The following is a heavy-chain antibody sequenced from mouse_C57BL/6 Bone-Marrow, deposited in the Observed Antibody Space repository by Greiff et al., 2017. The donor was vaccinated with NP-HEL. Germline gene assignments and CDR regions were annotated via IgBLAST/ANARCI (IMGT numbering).Heavy chain of an antibody. CDR2: INPSTGGT. CDR3: ARCNYAYAMDY. V-gene: IGHV1-42*01. Sequence: VQLQQSGPELVKPGASVKISCKASGYSFTGYYMNWVKQSPEKSLEWIGEINPSTGGTTYNQKFKAKATLTVDKSSSTAYMQLKSLTSDDSAVYYCARCNYAYAMDYWGQGTSVTVSA. D-gene: IGHD2-1*01. J-gene: IGHJ4*01. CDR1: GYSFTGYY.